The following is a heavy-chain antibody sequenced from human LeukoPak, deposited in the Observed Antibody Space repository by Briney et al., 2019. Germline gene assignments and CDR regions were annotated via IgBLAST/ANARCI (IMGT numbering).Heavy chain of an antibody. V-gene: IGHV5-51*01. J-gene: IGHJ4*02. CDR3: ARQLAGSPSPFDY. Sequence: GESLKISCKGSGYSFTSYWIGWVRHLPGKGLEWMGIIYPGDSDTRYSPSFQGQVTISADKSISTAYLQWSSLKASDTAMYYCARQLAGSPSPFDYWGQGTLVTVSS. D-gene: IGHD2-15*01. CDR2: IYPGDSDT. CDR1: GYSFTSYW.